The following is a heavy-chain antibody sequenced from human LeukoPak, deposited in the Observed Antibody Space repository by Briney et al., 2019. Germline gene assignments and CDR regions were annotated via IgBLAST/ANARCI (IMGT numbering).Heavy chain of an antibody. V-gene: IGHV1-69*05. Sequence: ASVKVSRKASGGTFSSYAISWVRQAPGQGLEWMGGIIPIFGTANYAQKFQGRVTITTDESTSTAYMELSSLRSEDTAVYYCARGRLYYDSPYYMDVWGKGTTVTVSS. CDR3: ARGRLYYDSPYYMDV. CDR1: GGTFSSYA. CDR2: IIPIFGTA. D-gene: IGHD3-22*01. J-gene: IGHJ6*03.